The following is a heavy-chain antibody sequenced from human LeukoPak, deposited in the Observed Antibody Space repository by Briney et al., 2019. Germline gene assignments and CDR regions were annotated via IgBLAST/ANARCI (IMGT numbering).Heavy chain of an antibody. J-gene: IGHJ5*02. CDR1: GLTFSSYE. Sequence: GGSLRLSCAASGLTFSSYEMNWVRQAPGKGLEGVSYISSSGSTIYYADSVRGRFTISRDNAKNSLYLQMNSLRAEQTAVYYCARGHSSSWYRLGWFDPWGQGTLVTVSS. CDR2: ISSSGSTI. D-gene: IGHD6-13*01. V-gene: IGHV3-48*03. CDR3: ARGHSSSWYRLGWFDP.